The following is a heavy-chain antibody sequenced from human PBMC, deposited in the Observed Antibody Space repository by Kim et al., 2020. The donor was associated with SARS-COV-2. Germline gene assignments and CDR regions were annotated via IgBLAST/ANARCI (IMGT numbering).Heavy chain of an antibody. V-gene: IGHV3-74*01. CDR3: AKVGYDWSIDY. D-gene: IGHD3-9*01. Sequence: GGSLRLSCAASGFSFSNNWMYWVRQAPGKGLVWVSRIDNDGSITNYADSVKDRFIISRDNGKNTLYLQMKSLRAEDTAVYYCAKVGYDWSIDYWGQGTLVTVSS. CDR2: IDNDGSIT. J-gene: IGHJ4*02. CDR1: GFSFSNNW.